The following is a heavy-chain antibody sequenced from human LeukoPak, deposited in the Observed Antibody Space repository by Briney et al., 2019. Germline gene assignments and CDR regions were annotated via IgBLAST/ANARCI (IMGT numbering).Heavy chain of an antibody. Sequence: QTGGSLRLSCAASGFTFSNYGMSWVRQAPGKGLEWVAVIWYDGSNKYYADSVKGRFTISRDNAKNTLYLQMSSLRAEDTAVYFCVRDGDDFNFDYWGQGSLVTVSS. CDR3: VRDGDDFNFDY. V-gene: IGHV3-33*08. D-gene: IGHD5-24*01. J-gene: IGHJ4*02. CDR2: IWYDGSNK. CDR1: GFTFSNYG.